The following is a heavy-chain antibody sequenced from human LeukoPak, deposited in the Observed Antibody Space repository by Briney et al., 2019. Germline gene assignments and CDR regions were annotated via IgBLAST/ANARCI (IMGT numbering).Heavy chain of an antibody. CDR3: ARVLIVPAAMLQHGFDP. CDR1: GGSFSGYY. Sequence: SETLSLTCAVYGGSFSGYYWSWIRQPPGKGLEWIGEINHSGSTNYNPSLKSRVTISVDTSKNQFSLKLSSVTAADTAVYYCARVLIVPAAMLQHGFDPWGQGTLVTVSS. V-gene: IGHV4-34*01. D-gene: IGHD2-2*01. CDR2: INHSGST. J-gene: IGHJ5*02.